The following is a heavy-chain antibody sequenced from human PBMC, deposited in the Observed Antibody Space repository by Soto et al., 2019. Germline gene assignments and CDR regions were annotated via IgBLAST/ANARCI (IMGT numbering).Heavy chain of an antibody. CDR2: IIPIFGTA. J-gene: IGHJ3*01. CDR1: GRTFSSYA. V-gene: IGHV1-69*06. D-gene: IGHD6-19*01. CDR3: VRGEKDSSGGYSNKVFDF. Sequence: SLKVSCKASGRTFSSYAISWVRQAPGQGLEWMGGIIPIFGTANYAQKFQGRVRITADKSTSTAYMGLDSLRFEDTAVYYCVRGEKDSSGGYSNKVFDFWGKGTMVTVS.